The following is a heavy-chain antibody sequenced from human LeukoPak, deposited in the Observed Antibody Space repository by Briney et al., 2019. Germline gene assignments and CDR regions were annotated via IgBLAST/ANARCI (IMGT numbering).Heavy chain of an antibody. V-gene: IGHV2-5*02. Sequence: ESGPTLVNPTHTLTLTCTFTGSSLSTSGVGVGWIRQPPGKALERTTLIYWDDDKRYRPSLKSRLTITKDSSKNQVVLTMTNMDPVDTATYYCAHSHRTVTTRKNWFDPWGQGTLVTVSS. CDR3: AHSHRTVTTRKNWFDP. CDR2: IYWDDDK. J-gene: IGHJ5*02. D-gene: IGHD4-17*01. CDR1: GSSLSTSGVG.